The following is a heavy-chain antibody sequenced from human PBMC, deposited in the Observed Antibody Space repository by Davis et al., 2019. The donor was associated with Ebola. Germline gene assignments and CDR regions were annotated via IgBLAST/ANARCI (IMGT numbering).Heavy chain of an antibody. Sequence: GGSLRLSCAASGFTFSSFAMHWVRQAPGKGLEWVAVILSDGSFQYYADSVKGRFIISRDNSKNTLFLQMNSLRAEDTAVYYCARDKVYGMDVWGKGTTVTVSS. J-gene: IGHJ6*04. CDR1: GFTFSSFA. CDR3: ARDKVYGMDV. V-gene: IGHV3-30*04. CDR2: ILSDGSFQ.